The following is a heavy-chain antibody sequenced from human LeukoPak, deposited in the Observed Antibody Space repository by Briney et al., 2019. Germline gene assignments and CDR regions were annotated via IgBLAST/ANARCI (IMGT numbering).Heavy chain of an antibody. D-gene: IGHD2-2*01. V-gene: IGHV3-66*01. CDR2: IYSGGST. CDR3: ASLPRRIYCSSTSCYL. Sequence: GGSLRLSCAASGFTVSSNYMSWVRQAPGKGLEWVSVIYSGGSTYYADSVKGRFTISRDNSKNTLYLQMNSLRAEDTAVYYCASLPRRIYCSSTSCYLWGQGTLVTVSS. J-gene: IGHJ4*02. CDR1: GFTVSSNY.